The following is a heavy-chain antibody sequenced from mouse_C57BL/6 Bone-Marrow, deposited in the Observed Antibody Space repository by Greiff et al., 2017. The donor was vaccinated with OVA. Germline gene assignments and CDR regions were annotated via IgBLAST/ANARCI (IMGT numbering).Heavy chain of an antibody. D-gene: IGHD2-4*01. CDR3: ARKGDYDEGWAMDY. Sequence: VQLQVSGPGLVAPSQRLSITCPVSGFSFSSYALSWVRQPPGKGLEWLGVIWTGGGTNYNSALKSRLSISTDNSKSQVFLKMNSLQTEDTARYYCARKGDYDEGWAMDYWGQGTSVTVAS. V-gene: IGHV2-9-1*01. J-gene: IGHJ4*01. CDR1: GFSFSSYA. CDR2: IWTGGGT.